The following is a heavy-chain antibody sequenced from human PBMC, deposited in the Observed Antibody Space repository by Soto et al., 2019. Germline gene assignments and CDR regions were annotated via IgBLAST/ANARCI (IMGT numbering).Heavy chain of an antibody. V-gene: IGHV5-51*03. CDR1: GYTVVNYW. CDR2: IYPGDSDT. J-gene: IGHJ6*02. D-gene: IGHD4-4*01. CDR3: VRPLGLQSNYGVDV. Sequence: PGESLKISCKGSGYTVVNYWIGWVRQMPGKGLEWMGTIYPGDSDTRYSPSFEGQVTISADESINTAYLQWSSLQPSDTAVYYCVRPLGLQSNYGVDVWGQGTAVTVSS.